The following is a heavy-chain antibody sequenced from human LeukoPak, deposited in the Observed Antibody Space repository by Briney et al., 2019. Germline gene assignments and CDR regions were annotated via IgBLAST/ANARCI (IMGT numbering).Heavy chain of an antibody. Sequence: SVKVSCKASGGTFSSYAISWVRQAPGQGLEWMGGIIPIFGTANYAQKFQGRVTITADKSTSTAYMELSSLRSEDTAVYYCATLHSDILTGYPLLGGDYWGQGTLVTVSS. CDR3: ATLHSDILTGYPLLGGDY. V-gene: IGHV1-69*06. CDR1: GGTFSSYA. D-gene: IGHD3-9*01. CDR2: IIPIFGTA. J-gene: IGHJ4*02.